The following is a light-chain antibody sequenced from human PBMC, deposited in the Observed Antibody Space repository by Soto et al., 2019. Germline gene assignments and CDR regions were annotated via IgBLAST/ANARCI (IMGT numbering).Light chain of an antibody. CDR1: QSVSRY. J-gene: IGKJ4*01. V-gene: IGKV3-11*01. CDR2: DTS. CDR3: QQRSNWPT. Sequence: EIVLTRSPATLSLYPGERATLSCRASQSVSRYLAWYQQKPGQAPRLLIYDTSNRATGIPARFSGSGSGTDFTLTISSLEPEDFAVYYCQQRSNWPTFGGGTKVDIK.